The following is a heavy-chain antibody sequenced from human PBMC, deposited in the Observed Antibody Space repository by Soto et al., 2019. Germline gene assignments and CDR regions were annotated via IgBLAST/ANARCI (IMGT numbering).Heavy chain of an antibody. J-gene: IGHJ4*02. V-gene: IGHV3-48*02. CDR2: ISSSSSTI. CDR1: GFTFSSYS. CDR3: ARGCSGGSCYSDGDY. D-gene: IGHD2-15*01. Sequence: EVQLVESGGGLVQPGGSLRLSCAASGFTFSSYSMNWVRQAPGKGLEWVSYISSSSSTIYYADSVKGRFTISRDNAKNSLYLQMNSLRDEDTAVYYCARGCSGGSCYSDGDYWGQGTLVTVSS.